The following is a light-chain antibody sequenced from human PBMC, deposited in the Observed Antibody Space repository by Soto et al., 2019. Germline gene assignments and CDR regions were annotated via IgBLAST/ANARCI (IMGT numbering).Light chain of an antibody. Sequence: DIQMTQSPSSLSASVGDRVTITCQASQDISNYLNWYQQKPGKAPKLLIFDASNVETGVPSRFSGSGSGTDFTCTIHNLQPEDAATYYCQQYEDLPLTFGGGTKVGIK. J-gene: IGKJ4*01. CDR2: DAS. V-gene: IGKV1-33*01. CDR1: QDISNY. CDR3: QQYEDLPLT.